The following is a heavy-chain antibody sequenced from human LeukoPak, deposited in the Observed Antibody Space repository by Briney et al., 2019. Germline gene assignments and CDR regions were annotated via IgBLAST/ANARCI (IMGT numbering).Heavy chain of an antibody. CDR2: INPNSGGT. CDR3: ASDKTQSPLDYYYMYV. V-gene: IGHV1-2*02. Sequence: ASVKVSCKASGYTFTGYYMHWVRQAPGQGLEGMGWINPNSGGTNYAQKFQGRVTMTRDTSISTAYMELSRLRSDDTAVYYCASDKTQSPLDYYYMYVWGKRTTVTVSS. D-gene: IGHD4-11*01. J-gene: IGHJ6*03. CDR1: GYTFTGYY.